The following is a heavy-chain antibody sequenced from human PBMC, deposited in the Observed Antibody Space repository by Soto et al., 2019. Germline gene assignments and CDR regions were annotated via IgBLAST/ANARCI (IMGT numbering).Heavy chain of an antibody. CDR3: ARGGGSYSSGWYYDS. CDR2: VYYRGST. CDR1: GVSISNSNTY. J-gene: IGHJ4*02. D-gene: IGHD6-19*01. V-gene: IGHV4-59*08. Sequence: QVQLQESGPGLVKPSETMSLTCTVAGVSISNSNTYWNWVRQPPGKGLEWIGFVYYRGSTKYNPSFESRVTISLDASRNQPSLELTSVTATDTAIYFCARGGGSYSSGWYYDSWGQGTLVTVSS.